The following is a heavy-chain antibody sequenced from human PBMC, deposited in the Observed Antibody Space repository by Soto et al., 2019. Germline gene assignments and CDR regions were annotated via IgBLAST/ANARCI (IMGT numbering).Heavy chain of an antibody. J-gene: IGHJ6*02. D-gene: IGHD5-12*01. CDR3: AKDRVLASYYYGMDV. V-gene: IGHV3-30*18. CDR2: ISYDGSNK. Sequence: QVQLVESGGGVVQPGRSLRLSCAASGFTFSSYGMHWVRQAPGKGREGVAVISYDGSNKYYADSVKGRFTISRDNSKNTLYLQMNSLRAEDTAVYYCAKDRVLASYYYGMDVWGQGTTVTVSS. CDR1: GFTFSSYG.